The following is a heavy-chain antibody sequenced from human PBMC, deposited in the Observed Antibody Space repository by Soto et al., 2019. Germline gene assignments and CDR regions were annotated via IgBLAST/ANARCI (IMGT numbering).Heavy chain of an antibody. CDR1: GGSVSSGSYY. CDR3: ASSSYYYYYGMDV. CDR2: IYYSGST. Sequence: SETLSLTCTVSGGSVSSGSYYWSWIRQPPGKGLEWIGYIYYSGSTNYNPSLKSRVTISVDTSKNQFSLKLSSVTAADTAVYYCASSSYYYYYGMDVWGQGTTVTVSS. J-gene: IGHJ6*02. V-gene: IGHV4-61*01.